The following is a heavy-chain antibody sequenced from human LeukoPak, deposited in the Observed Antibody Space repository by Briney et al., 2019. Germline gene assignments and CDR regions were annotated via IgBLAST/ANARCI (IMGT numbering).Heavy chain of an antibody. J-gene: IGHJ1*01. CDR2: INPNSGGT. V-gene: IGHV1-2*06. CDR1: GYTFTGYY. CDR3: ARPEVQWLGQYEYFQH. Sequence: ASVKVSCKASGYTFTGYYMHWVRQTPGQGLEWMGRINPNSGGTNYAQKFQGRVTMTRDTSISTAYMELSRLRSDDTAVYYCARPEVQWLGQYEYFQHWGQGTLVTVSS. D-gene: IGHD6-19*01.